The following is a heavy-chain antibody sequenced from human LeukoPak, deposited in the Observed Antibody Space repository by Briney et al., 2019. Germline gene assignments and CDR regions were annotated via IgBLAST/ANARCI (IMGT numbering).Heavy chain of an antibody. CDR1: GFTFSNYW. Sequence: GGSLRLSCSASGFTFSNYWMSWVRQAPGKGLEWVANIKQDESEKYYVDSVKGRFTISRDNAKSSLYLQMNSLRAEDTAVYYCARETTVTLWNDWGQGTLVTVSS. V-gene: IGHV3-7*01. J-gene: IGHJ4*02. CDR2: IKQDESEK. CDR3: ARETTVTLWND. D-gene: IGHD4-17*01.